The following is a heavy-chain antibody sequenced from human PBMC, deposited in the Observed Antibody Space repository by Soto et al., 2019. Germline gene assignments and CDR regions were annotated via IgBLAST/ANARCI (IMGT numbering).Heavy chain of an antibody. V-gene: IGHV3-48*04. CDR1: GLTFSNYN. CDR2: ISASSTSI. J-gene: IGHJ4*02. Sequence: GGSLRLSCAASGLTFSNYNMNWVRQAPGKGLEWVSCISASSTSITYADSVKGRFTISRDNAKNSVYLQMASLRAEDTAVYYCARDGVAPGLYFDHWGQGTPVTVSS. D-gene: IGHD6-13*01. CDR3: ARDGVAPGLYFDH.